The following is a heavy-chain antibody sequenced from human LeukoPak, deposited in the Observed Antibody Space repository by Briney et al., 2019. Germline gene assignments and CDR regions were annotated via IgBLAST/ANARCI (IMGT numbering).Heavy chain of an antibody. CDR2: IYNSGST. J-gene: IGHJ5*02. D-gene: IGHD6-13*01. Sequence: SETLSLTCIVSGYAISSGYYWGWIRQPPGKGLEWIGTIYNSGSTYYNASLESRVTISVDTSKNQFSLKLSSVTAADTAVYYCARAYSSSWYFNWFDPWGQGTLVTVSS. CDR1: GYAISSGYY. V-gene: IGHV4-38-2*02. CDR3: ARAYSSSWYFNWFDP.